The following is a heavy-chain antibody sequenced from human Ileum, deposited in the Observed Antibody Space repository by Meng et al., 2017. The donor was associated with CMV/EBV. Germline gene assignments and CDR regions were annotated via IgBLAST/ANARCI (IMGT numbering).Heavy chain of an antibody. V-gene: IGHV3-23*01. J-gene: IGHJ5*01. CDR3: AKEPTDPYGGRGYFDS. CDR2: IGRSGRST. D-gene: IGHD1-26*01. Sequence: VPQAPGKGLDWVSVIGRSGRSTYYADSVQGRFTISRDISKNTLYLQMNSLRAEDTAVYYCAKEPTDPYGGRGYFDSWGQGTLVTVSS.